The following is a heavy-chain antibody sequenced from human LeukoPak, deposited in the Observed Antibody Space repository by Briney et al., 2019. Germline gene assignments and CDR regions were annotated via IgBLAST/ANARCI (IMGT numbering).Heavy chain of an antibody. V-gene: IGHV4-59*12. Sequence: SETLSLTCTVSGDSISSYYWSWIRQPPGKGLEWIGYIYYSGSTNYNPSLKSRVTISVDTSKNQFSLKLSSVTAADTAVYYCARSIVVVPAAIVRFDPWGQGTLVTVPS. J-gene: IGHJ5*02. CDR3: ARSIVVVPAAIVRFDP. CDR1: GDSISSYY. D-gene: IGHD2-2*01. CDR2: IYYSGST.